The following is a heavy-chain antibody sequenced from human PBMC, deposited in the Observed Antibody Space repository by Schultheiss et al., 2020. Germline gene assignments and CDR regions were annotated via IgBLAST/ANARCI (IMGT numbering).Heavy chain of an antibody. CDR1: GGSISSGGYY. V-gene: IGHV4-31*03. Sequence: SETLSLTCTVSGGSISSGGYYWSWIRQHPGKGLEWIGYIYYSGSTYYNPSLKSRVTISVDTSKNQFSLKLSSVTAADTAVYYCARGLSDTAMNNWFDPWGQGTLVNGYS. J-gene: IGHJ5*02. CDR3: ARGLSDTAMNNWFDP. D-gene: IGHD5-18*01. CDR2: IYYSGST.